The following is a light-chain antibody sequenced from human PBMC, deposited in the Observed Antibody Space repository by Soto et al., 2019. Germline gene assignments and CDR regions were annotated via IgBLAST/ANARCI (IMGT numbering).Light chain of an antibody. Sequence: QSVLTQPASVSGSPGQSITISCTGTSNDVGIYNYVSWYQQHPGKAPKLMIYEVTNRPSGVSDRFSGSKSDNTASLTISGLQDEDDADYYCSSYTISSTWVFGAGTKVTVL. CDR2: EVT. CDR3: SSYTISSTWV. V-gene: IGLV2-14*01. J-gene: IGLJ3*02. CDR1: SNDVGIYNY.